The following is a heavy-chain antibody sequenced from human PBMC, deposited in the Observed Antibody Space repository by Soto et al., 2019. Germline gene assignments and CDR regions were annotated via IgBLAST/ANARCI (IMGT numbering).Heavy chain of an antibody. CDR2: VYYTGST. D-gene: IGHD4-17*01. Sequence: PSETLSLTCTVSGGSISSYFWSWIRQPPGKGLEWIGYVYYTGSTNYNPSLKSRLTISVDTSKNQFSLKLSSVTAADTAVYYCARRHVYGDYGRGFDPWGQGTLVTVSS. J-gene: IGHJ5*02. CDR3: ARRHVYGDYGRGFDP. V-gene: IGHV4-59*08. CDR1: GGSISSYF.